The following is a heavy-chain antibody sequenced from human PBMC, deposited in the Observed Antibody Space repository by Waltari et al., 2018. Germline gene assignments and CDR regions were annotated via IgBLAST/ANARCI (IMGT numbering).Heavy chain of an antibody. CDR2: ISCSGGST. V-gene: IGHV3-23*01. CDR3: AKRMYYFDY. Sequence: EVQLLESGGGLVQPGGSLSLTCAAYGLTFSSYAMSWVRQAPGKGLEWVSAISCSGGSTYYADSVKGRFTISRDNSKNTLYLQMNSLRAEDTAVYYCAKRMYYFDYWGQGTLVTVSS. CDR1: GLTFSSYA. D-gene: IGHD2-15*01. J-gene: IGHJ4*02.